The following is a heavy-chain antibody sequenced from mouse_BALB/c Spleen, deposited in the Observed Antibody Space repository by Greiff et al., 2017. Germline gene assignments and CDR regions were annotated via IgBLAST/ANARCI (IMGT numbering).Heavy chain of an antibody. CDR1: GYTFTSYW. Sequence: QVQLKQPGAELVKPGASVKLSCKASGYTFTSYWMHWVKQRPGQGLEWIGEINPSNGRTNYNEKFKSKATLTVDKSSSTAYMQLSSLTSEDSAVYYCARGDYYGSSPYAMDYWGQGTSVTVSS. J-gene: IGHJ4*01. CDR2: INPSNGRT. V-gene: IGHV1S81*02. D-gene: IGHD1-1*01. CDR3: ARGDYYGSSPYAMDY.